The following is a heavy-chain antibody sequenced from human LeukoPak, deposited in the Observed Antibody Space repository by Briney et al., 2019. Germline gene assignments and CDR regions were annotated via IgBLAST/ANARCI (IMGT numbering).Heavy chain of an antibody. J-gene: IGHJ4*02. CDR2: ISSSGGTT. Sequence: GGSLRLSCAASGFTFSNYAMSWVRQAPGKGLEWVSGISSSGGTTYYADSVKGRFTISRDKSKNTLCLQMNSLRAEDTAVYYCAKRAVAAVAGSRFDYWGQGALVTVSS. V-gene: IGHV3-23*01. CDR1: GFTFSNYA. D-gene: IGHD6-19*01. CDR3: AKRAVAAVAGSRFDY.